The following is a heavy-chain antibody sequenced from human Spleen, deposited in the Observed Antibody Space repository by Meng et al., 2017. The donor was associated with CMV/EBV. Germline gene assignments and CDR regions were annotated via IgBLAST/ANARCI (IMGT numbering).Heavy chain of an antibody. D-gene: IGHD1-14*01. V-gene: IGHV3-30*02. CDR2: IRSDGSKT. CDR1: GFTFSTYG. Sequence: GESLKISCATSGFTFSTYGMQWVRQAPGKGLEWVAFIRSDGSKTWYADSVKGRFTISREISRNTLYLQMNSLRDEDTAVYYCARWEPDSWGQGTLVTVSS. CDR3: ARWEPDS. J-gene: IGHJ5*01.